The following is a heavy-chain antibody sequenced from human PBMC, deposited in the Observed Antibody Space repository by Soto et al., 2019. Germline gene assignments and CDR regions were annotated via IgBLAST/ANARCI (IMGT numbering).Heavy chain of an antibody. Sequence: EVQLVESGGGLVQPGGSLRLSCEASGFTFSSYWMHWVRQAPGKGLVWISRITFDASTVNYADSVKGRFTISRDNAKNTVYLQMNSLSPEDTALYYCARGASGRLYFDYWGQGTVVTVSS. CDR2: ITFDASTV. J-gene: IGHJ4*02. D-gene: IGHD3-10*01. CDR1: GFTFSSYW. CDR3: ARGASGRLYFDY. V-gene: IGHV3-74*01.